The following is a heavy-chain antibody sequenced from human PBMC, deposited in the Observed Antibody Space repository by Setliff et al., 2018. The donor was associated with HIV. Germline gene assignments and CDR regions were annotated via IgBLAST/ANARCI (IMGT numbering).Heavy chain of an antibody. CDR3: ARGGASSKYLDP. CDR2: ISDRGTT. CDR1: GGSISPYY. V-gene: IGHV4-59*01. Sequence: KTSETLSLTCTVSGGSISPYYWSWIRQPPGKGLEWIAWISDRGTTNYNPSLKSRVTLSVDTSKNQFSLSLTSVTGADTAVYDCARGGASSKYLDPWGQGTLVTVSS. D-gene: IGHD2-15*01. J-gene: IGHJ5*02.